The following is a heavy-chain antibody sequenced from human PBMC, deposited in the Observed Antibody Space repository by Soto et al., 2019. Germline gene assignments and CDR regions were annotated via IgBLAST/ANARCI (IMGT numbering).Heavy chain of an antibody. CDR1: GFTFSSYW. CDR2: INSDGSIT. J-gene: IGHJ4*02. D-gene: IGHD3-16*02. Sequence: GSLRLSCAASGFTFSSYWMHWVRQVPEKGLVWVSRINSDGSITNYADAVKGRFTISRDNVKNTLYLQMNSLRAEDTAVYYCVRYPRSVGGSYRPDCWGQGTLVTVSS. CDR3: VRYPRSVGGSYRPDC. V-gene: IGHV3-74*01.